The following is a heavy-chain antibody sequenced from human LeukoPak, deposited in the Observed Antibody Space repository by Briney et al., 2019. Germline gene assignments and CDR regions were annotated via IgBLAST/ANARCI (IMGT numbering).Heavy chain of an antibody. CDR3: ASDRGNYRTFDY. CDR1: GXTFSSYW. D-gene: IGHD1-7*01. J-gene: IGHJ4*02. Sequence: GGSLRLSCAVSGXTFSSYWVSWVRQAPGKGLEWVAHMNQDGSAKYYVASVKGRFTIYRDNAKNSLYLKMNSLRAEDTAVYFCASDRGNYRTFDYWGQGTLVTVSS. CDR2: MNQDGSAK. V-gene: IGHV3-7*02.